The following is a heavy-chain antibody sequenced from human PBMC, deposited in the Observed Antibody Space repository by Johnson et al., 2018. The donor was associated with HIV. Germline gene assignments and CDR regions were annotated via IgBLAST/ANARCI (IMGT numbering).Heavy chain of an antibody. D-gene: IGHD3-3*01. CDR1: GFTFSSYA. J-gene: IGHJ3*02. V-gene: IGHV3-30*04. CDR2: ISYDGSNK. CDR3: ARAGGIFGVEDAFDI. Sequence: QVQLVESGGGVVQPGRSLRLSCAASGFTFSSYAMHWVRQAPGKGLEWVAVISYDGSNKYYADSVKGRFTISRDNSKNTLYLQMNSLRAEDTAVYYCARAGGIFGVEDAFDIWGQGTMVTVSS.